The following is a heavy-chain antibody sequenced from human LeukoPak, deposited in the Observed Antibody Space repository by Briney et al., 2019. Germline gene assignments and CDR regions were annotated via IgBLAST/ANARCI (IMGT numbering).Heavy chain of an antibody. CDR1: GFTFSGSA. J-gene: IGHJ5*02. V-gene: IGHV3-73*01. Sequence: GGSLRLSCAASGFTFSGSAMHWVRQASGKGLEWVGRIRSKASSYATAYAASVKGRFTTSRDDSKNTAYLQMNSLKTEDTAVYYCTSRPNWFDPWGQGTLVTVSS. CDR3: TSRPNWFDP. CDR2: IRSKASSYAT.